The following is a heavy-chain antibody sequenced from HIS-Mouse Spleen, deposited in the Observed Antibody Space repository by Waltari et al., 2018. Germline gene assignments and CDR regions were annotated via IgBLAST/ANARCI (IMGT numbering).Heavy chain of an antibody. Sequence: EVQLVESGGGLVQPGGALRLSCAASGFTSSRDSLHWVRQAPGKGLEWGSYISSSSSTIYYADSVKGRFTISRDNAKNSLYLQMNSLRAEDTAVYYCARDLGNWFDPWGQGTLVTVSS. CDR1: GFTSSRDS. CDR3: ARDLGNWFDP. J-gene: IGHJ5*02. CDR2: ISSSSSTI. V-gene: IGHV3-48*01.